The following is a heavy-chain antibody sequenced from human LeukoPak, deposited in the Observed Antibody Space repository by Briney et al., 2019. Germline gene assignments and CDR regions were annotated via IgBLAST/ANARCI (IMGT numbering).Heavy chain of an antibody. CDR2: IIPIFGTA. J-gene: IGHJ1*01. V-gene: IGHV1-69*13. CDR1: GGTFSSYA. CDR3: ARGPLGYCGSTSCYDASLYFLH. D-gene: IGHD2-2*01. Sequence: SVKVSCKASGGTFSSYAISWVRQAPGQGLEWVGRIIPIFGTANYAQKFQGRVTITADESTSTAYMELSSLRSEDTAVYYCARGPLGYCGSTSCYDASLYFLHWGQGTLVTVSS.